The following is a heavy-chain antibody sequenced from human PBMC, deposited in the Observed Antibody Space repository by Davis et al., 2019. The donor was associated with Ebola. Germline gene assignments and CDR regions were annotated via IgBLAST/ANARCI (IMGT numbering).Heavy chain of an antibody. CDR1: VITFSSYA. Sequence: GGSLRLSCTDSVITFSSYAMTWVRQAPGKGLEWVSAISGSGGSTYYADSVKGRFTISRDNSKNTLYLQMNSLRAEDTAVYYCAIRSYDFWSGYHSSNYYGMDVWGKGTTVTVSS. V-gene: IGHV3-23*01. D-gene: IGHD3-3*01. CDR2: ISGSGGST. CDR3: AIRSYDFWSGYHSSNYYGMDV. J-gene: IGHJ6*04.